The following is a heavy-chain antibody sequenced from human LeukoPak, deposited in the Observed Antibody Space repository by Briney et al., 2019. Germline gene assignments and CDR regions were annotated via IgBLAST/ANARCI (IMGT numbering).Heavy chain of an antibody. Sequence: PGGSLRLSCAASGFTFSSYSMNWVRQAPGKGLEWVPSISSSSSYIYYADSVKGRFTISRDNAKNSLYLQMNSLRAEDTAVYYCARDWWGAPRGIVVVPAAIRTGLDVWGKGTTVTVSS. CDR2: ISSSSSYI. CDR1: GFTFSSYS. CDR3: ARDWWGAPRGIVVVPAAIRTGLDV. D-gene: IGHD2-2*02. V-gene: IGHV3-21*01. J-gene: IGHJ6*04.